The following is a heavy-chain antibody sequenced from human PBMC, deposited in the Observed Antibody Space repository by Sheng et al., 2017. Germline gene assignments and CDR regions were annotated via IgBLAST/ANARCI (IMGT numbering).Heavy chain of an antibody. J-gene: IGHJ4*02. D-gene: IGHD3-10*01. CDR3: ARVAYYYGSGRDSFHC. Sequence: QLQLQESGPGLVRPSETLSLTCTVSGDSISSNDYYWGWIRQPPGKGLEWIGNIYYGGSTYYNPSLKSRVTISLDTSKNQFSLKLSFVTAADTAVYYCARVAYYYGSGRDSFHCWGEGTLVTVSS. V-gene: IGHV4-39*07. CDR1: GDSISSNDYY. CDR2: IYYGGST.